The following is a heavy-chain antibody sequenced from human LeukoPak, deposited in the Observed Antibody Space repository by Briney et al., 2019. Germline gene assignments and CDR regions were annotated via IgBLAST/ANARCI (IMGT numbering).Heavy chain of an antibody. J-gene: IGHJ5*02. D-gene: IGHD6-13*01. Sequence: GGSLRLSCAASGFTFSSYAMSWVRQTPGKGLEWVSAISGSGSSTYNADSVKGRFTISRDNSKNTLYLQMNSLRAEDTAVYYCAHPTEYSSSWYGNWFDPWGQGTLVTVSS. V-gene: IGHV3-23*01. CDR1: GFTFSSYA. CDR3: AHPTEYSSSWYGNWFDP. CDR2: ISGSGSST.